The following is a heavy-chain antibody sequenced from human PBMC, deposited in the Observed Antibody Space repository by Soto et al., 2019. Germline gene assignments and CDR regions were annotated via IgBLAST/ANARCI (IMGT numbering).Heavy chain of an antibody. V-gene: IGHV3-9*01. CDR2: ISWNSGII. D-gene: IGHD3-22*01. Sequence: EVQLVESGGGLVQPGRSLRLSCAASGFTFDDYAMQWVRQAPGKGLEWVSGISWNSGIIVYADSVKGRFTISRDNAKNSLYLQMNSLRPEDTALYYCARDQRYYDSSGSFDYWGQGTLVTVSS. CDR1: GFTFDDYA. J-gene: IGHJ4*02. CDR3: ARDQRYYDSSGSFDY.